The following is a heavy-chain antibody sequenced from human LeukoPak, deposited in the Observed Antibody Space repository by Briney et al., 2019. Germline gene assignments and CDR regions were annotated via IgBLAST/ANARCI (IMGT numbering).Heavy chain of an antibody. CDR3: ARVTAVAGKVFDY. D-gene: IGHD6-19*01. J-gene: IGHJ4*02. CDR1: GYTFTSYG. CDR2: IIPIFGTA. V-gene: IGHV1-69*06. Sequence: GASVKVSCKASGYTFTSYGISWVRQAPGQGLEWMGGIIPIFGTANYAQKFQGRVTITADKSTSTAYMELSSLRSEDTAVYYCARVTAVAGKVFDYWGQGTLVTVSS.